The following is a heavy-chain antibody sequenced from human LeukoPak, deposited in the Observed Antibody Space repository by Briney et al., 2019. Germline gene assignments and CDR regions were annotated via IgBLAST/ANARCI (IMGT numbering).Heavy chain of an antibody. J-gene: IGHJ6*03. CDR1: GFTFSSYE. CDR2: IYYSGST. Sequence: PGGSLRLSCAASGFTFSSYEMNWVRQPPGKGLEWIGYIYYSGSTNYNPSLKSRVTISVDTSKNQFSLKLSSVTAADTAVYYCARVSGWLTGSYYYYYMDVWGKGTTVTVSS. D-gene: IGHD6-19*01. V-gene: IGHV4-59*01. CDR3: ARVSGWLTGSYYYYYMDV.